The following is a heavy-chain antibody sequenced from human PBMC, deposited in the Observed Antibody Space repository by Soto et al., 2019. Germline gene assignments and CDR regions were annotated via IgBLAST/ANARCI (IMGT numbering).Heavy chain of an antibody. CDR1: GYTFSSYG. D-gene: IGHD3-10*01. V-gene: IGHV1-18*01. CDR2: ISGYNGNT. J-gene: IGHJ4*02. Sequence: QVQLVQSGAEVKKPGASVRVSCKTSGYTFSSYGITWVRQAPGQGLEWMGRISGYNGNTEYAQSLQGRVTMTIDTSTSTAYMDLTSLRSEDTAIYYCARVYGSGSYSPGQYWGQGTLVNVSS. CDR3: ARVYGSGSYSPGQY.